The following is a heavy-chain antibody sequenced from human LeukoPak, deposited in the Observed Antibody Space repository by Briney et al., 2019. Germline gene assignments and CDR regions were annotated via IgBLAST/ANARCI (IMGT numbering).Heavy chain of an antibody. CDR3: ARGRYCTNGVCYTRPPFHY. Sequence: ASVKVSCKASGYTFTSYDINWVRQATGQGLEWMGWMNPNSGNTGYAQKFQGRVTMTRNTSISTAYMELSSLRSEDTAVYYCARGRYCTNGVCYTRPPFHYWGQGTLVTVSS. D-gene: IGHD2-8*01. CDR1: GYTFTSYD. J-gene: IGHJ4*02. V-gene: IGHV1-8*01. CDR2: MNPNSGNT.